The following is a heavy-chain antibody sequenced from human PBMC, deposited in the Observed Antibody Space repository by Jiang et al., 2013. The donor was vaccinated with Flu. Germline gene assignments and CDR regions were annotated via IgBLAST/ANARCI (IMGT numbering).Heavy chain of an antibody. J-gene: IGHJ4*02. D-gene: IGHD5-18*01. CDR1: GGTFSSYA. V-gene: IGHV1-69*04. CDR2: IIPILGIA. CDR3: VSDPGYSYGGHFDY. Sequence: KASGGTFSSYAISWVRQAPGQGLEWMGRIIPILGIANYAQKFQGRVTITADKSTSTAYMELSSLRSEDTAVYYCVSDPGYSYGGHFDYWGQGTLVTVSS.